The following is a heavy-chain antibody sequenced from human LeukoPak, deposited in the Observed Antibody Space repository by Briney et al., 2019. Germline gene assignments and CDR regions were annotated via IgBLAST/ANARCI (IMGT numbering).Heavy chain of an antibody. V-gene: IGHV4-59*08. D-gene: IGHD6-6*01. J-gene: IGHJ4*02. CDR3: ARQPKGASYYFDY. CDR2: IHYSGST. CDR1: GGSISNYY. Sequence: SETLSLTCTVSGGSISNYYWSWIRQPPGKGLEWIGYIHYSGSTNYNPSLKSRVTISVDTSKNQFSLKLTSVTAADTAVYYCARQPKGASYYFDYWGQGTLVTVSS.